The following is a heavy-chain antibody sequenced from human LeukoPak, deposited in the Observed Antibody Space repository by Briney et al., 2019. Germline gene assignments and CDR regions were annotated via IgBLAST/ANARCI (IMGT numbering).Heavy chain of an antibody. D-gene: IGHD5-18*01. Sequence: PGGSLRLSCAASGFTFSSYWMHWVRQAPGKGLVWVSHINNGGSSTTYADSVRGRFTISRGNAKNTLYLQMNSLRAEDTAVYYCARGGRFSYGSLDYWGQGTLVTVSS. CDR2: INNGGSST. J-gene: IGHJ4*01. V-gene: IGHV3-74*01. CDR3: ARGGRFSYGSLDY. CDR1: GFTFSSYW.